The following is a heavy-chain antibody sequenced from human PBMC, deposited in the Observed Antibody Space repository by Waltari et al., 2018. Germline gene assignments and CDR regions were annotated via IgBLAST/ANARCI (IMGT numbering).Heavy chain of an antibody. CDR1: GVSMNGYL. CDR2: IDYIGIT. CDR3: AREIYGGNSRPFDF. D-gene: IGHD2-21*02. V-gene: IGHV4-59*01. J-gene: IGHJ4*02. Sequence: QVQLQESGPGLVKPSATLSLTCTVSGVSMNGYLWHGIRQPPGKGLGWIGYIDYIGITDYDPSLKSRVTMSVDTSKGQFSLRLTSVTSADTAFYYCAREIYGGNSRPFDFWGQGALVTVSS.